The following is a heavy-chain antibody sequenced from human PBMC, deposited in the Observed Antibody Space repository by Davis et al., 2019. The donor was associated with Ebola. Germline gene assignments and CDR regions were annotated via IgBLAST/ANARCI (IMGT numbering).Heavy chain of an antibody. CDR2: ISSSSTI. CDR3: ARARYYDYIWGSYRPTAYFDY. D-gene: IGHD3-16*02. J-gene: IGHJ4*02. CDR1: GFTFSSYS. V-gene: IGHV3-48*02. Sequence: GGSLRLSCAASGFTFSSYSMNWVRQAPGKGLEWVSYISSSSTIYYAASVKGRFTIHRDNAKNSLYLQMNSLRDEDTAVYYCARARYYDYIWGSYRPTAYFDYWGQGTLVTVSS.